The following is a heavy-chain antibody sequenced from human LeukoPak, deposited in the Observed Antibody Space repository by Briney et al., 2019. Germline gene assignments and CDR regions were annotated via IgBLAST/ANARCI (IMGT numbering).Heavy chain of an antibody. CDR2: ISYDGSNK. Sequence: AGGSLRLSCAASGFTFSSYAMHWVRQAPGKGLEWVAVISYDGSNKYYADSVKGRFTISRDNSKNTLYLQMNSLRAEDTAVYYCARDLEDIVVVVAATLDYWGQGTLVTVSS. D-gene: IGHD2-15*01. CDR1: GFTFSSYA. J-gene: IGHJ4*02. V-gene: IGHV3-30-3*01. CDR3: ARDLEDIVVVVAATLDY.